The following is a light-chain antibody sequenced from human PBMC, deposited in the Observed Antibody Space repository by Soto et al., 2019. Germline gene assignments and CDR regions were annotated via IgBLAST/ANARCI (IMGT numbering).Light chain of an antibody. V-gene: IGLV2-23*01. Sequence: QSALTQPASVSGSPGQSITISCTRSSTDFENYNLVSWYQHCPDKAPKLIIYEGTKRPSEISDRFSGSESDTTASLIISGLQPEDEADYYCSSYAGSSARVVFGGGTKHTVL. CDR1: STDFENYNL. CDR3: SSYAGSSARVV. CDR2: EGT. J-gene: IGLJ2*01.